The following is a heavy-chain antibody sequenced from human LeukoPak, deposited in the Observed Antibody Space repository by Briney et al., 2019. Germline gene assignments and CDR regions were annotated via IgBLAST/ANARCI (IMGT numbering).Heavy chain of an antibody. J-gene: IGHJ5*02. CDR3: ARDPSP. CDR2: ISSSSSSI. Sequence: PGGSLRLSCAASGFTFSSYSMNWVRQAPGKGLEWVSSISSSSSSIYYADSLKGRFAISRDNAKNSLYLQMNSLRAEDTAVYYCARDPSPWGQGTLVTVSS. V-gene: IGHV3-21*01. CDR1: GFTFSSYS.